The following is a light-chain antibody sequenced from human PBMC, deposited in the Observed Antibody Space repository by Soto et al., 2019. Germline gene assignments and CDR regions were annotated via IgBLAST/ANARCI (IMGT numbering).Light chain of an antibody. V-gene: IGKV3-15*01. Sequence: EIVMTQSQSTLSVSPGERATLSCRASQSVSNNLAWYQQKPGQAHRLLIYGASTRATGIPARFSGSWSGTEFTLTISSLQSEDFAVYYCQQYNNWWTFGQGTKVEIK. CDR2: GAS. J-gene: IGKJ1*01. CDR3: QQYNNWWT. CDR1: QSVSNN.